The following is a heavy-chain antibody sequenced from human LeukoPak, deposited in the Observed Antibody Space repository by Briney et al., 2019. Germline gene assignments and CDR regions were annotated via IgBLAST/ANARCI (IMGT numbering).Heavy chain of an antibody. CDR3: ARCTAGRTFGSLREIKKSREIDY. Sequence: PGGSLRLSCAASGFTFGTYGMRWVRQAPGKGLEWVAVISFDANNKIYADSVKGRFTISRDNPKNKLYLQMNSLRVEDTAVYYCARCTAGRTFGSLREIKKSREIDYWGQGTLVTVSS. D-gene: IGHD1-1*01. CDR1: GFTFGTYG. V-gene: IGHV3-30*03. J-gene: IGHJ4*02. CDR2: ISFDANNK.